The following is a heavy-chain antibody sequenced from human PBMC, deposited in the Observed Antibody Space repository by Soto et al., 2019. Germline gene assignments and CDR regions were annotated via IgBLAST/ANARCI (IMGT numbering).Heavy chain of an antibody. J-gene: IGHJ4*02. V-gene: IGHV2-5*02. CDR2: IYWDDDK. D-gene: IGHD2-21*01. CDR3: AHLNGDGSPFDY. Sequence: QITLKESGPTLVKPTQTLTLTCTFSGFSLSTSGVGVGWIRQPPGKALEWLALIYWDDDKRYSPSLKSRLTITKDTSKNHVVLTMTNMDPVDTATYYFAHLNGDGSPFDYCGQGTLVTVSS. CDR1: GFSLSTSGVG.